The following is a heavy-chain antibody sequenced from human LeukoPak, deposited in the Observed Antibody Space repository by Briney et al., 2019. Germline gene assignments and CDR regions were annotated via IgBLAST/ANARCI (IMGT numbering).Heavy chain of an antibody. V-gene: IGHV4-59*08. Sequence: SETLSLTCTVSGGSINNYCWSWIRQPPGKGLEWIGFFDNSGSTNYNPSLKSRVTISVDTSKNQVSLKLSSVTAADTAVYYCARGLFQWPARIDYWGQGTLVTVSS. D-gene: IGHD6-19*01. CDR3: ARGLFQWPARIDY. J-gene: IGHJ4*02. CDR1: GGSINNYC. CDR2: FDNSGST.